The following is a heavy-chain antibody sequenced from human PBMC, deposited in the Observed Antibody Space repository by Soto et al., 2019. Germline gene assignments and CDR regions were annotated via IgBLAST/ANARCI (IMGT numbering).Heavy chain of an antibody. CDR1: GFTFSSYA. V-gene: IGHV3-23*01. CDR3: ARVLRYFDKYGMDV. CDR2: ISGSGGST. J-gene: IGHJ6*02. Sequence: PGGSLRLSCAASGFTFSSYAMSWVRQAPGKGLEWVSAISGSGGSTYYADSVKGRFTISRDNAKNSLYLQMNSLRAEDAAVYYCARVLRYFDKYGMDVWGQGTTVTVS. D-gene: IGHD3-9*01.